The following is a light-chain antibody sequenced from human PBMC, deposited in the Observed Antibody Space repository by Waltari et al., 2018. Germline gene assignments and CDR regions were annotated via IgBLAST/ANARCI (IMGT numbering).Light chain of an antibody. CDR3: NSRDSSGNSVV. Sequence: SSELTQDPAVSVALGQTVRLTCQGDSLRSYYASWYQQKPGQAPVLVIYGKNNRPSGIPDRFSGSNSGNTASLTITGAQAEDEADYYCNSRDSSGNSVVFGGGTKLTVL. J-gene: IGLJ2*01. V-gene: IGLV3-19*01. CDR1: SLRSYY. CDR2: GKN.